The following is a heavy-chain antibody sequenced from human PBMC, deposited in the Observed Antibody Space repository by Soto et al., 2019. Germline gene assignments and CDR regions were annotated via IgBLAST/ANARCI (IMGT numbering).Heavy chain of an antibody. CDR1: GFTFTSSA. Sequence: SVKVSCKASGFTFTSSAVQWVRQARGQRLEWIGWIVVGSGNTNYAQKFQERVTITRDMSTSTAYMELSSLRSEDTAVYYCAAGPEAGQYYYYGMDVWGQGTTVTVSS. J-gene: IGHJ6*02. D-gene: IGHD6-19*01. CDR3: AAGPEAGQYYYYGMDV. CDR2: IVVGSGNT. V-gene: IGHV1-58*01.